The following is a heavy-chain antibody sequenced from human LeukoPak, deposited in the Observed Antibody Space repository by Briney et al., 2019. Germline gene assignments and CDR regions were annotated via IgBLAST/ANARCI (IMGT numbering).Heavy chain of an antibody. CDR2: ISGSSGGTT. CDR1: GFTLNNYD. J-gene: IGHJ5*02. D-gene: IGHD3-10*01. V-gene: IGHV3-23*01. Sequence: PGGSLRLSCADSGFTLNNYDMSWVRQAPGKGLEWVSAISGSSGGTTYYAGSVKGRFTISRANSKNTLYLRMNSLSAEDTAVYYCAKGSGRPNWFDPWGQGTLVTVSS. CDR3: AKGSGRPNWFDP.